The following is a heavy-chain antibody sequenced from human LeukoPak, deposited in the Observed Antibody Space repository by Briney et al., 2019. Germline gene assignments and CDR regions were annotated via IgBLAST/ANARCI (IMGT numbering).Heavy chain of an antibody. CDR3: AASWEADAFDI. CDR1: GGSISSYY. D-gene: IGHD1-26*01. Sequence: SETLSLTCTVSGGSISSYYWSWIRQPPGKGLEWIGYIYYSGSTNYNPSLKSRVTISVDTSKNQFSLKLSSVTAADTAVYYCAASWEADAFDIWGQGTMVTVSS. V-gene: IGHV4-59*01. J-gene: IGHJ3*02. CDR2: IYYSGST.